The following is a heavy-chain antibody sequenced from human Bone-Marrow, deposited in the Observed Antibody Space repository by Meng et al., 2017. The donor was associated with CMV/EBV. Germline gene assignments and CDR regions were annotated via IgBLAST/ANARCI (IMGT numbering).Heavy chain of an antibody. V-gene: IGHV3-11*01. D-gene: IGHD6-6*01. CDR1: GFTFSDYY. Sequence: GESLKISCAASGFTFSDYYMSWIRQAPGKGLEWVSYISSSGSTIYYADSVKGRFTISRDNAKNTLYRQMNSLRAEETAVYYWSRGAARPFDYWGQGTLVTVSS. CDR3: SRGAARPFDY. CDR2: ISSSGSTI. J-gene: IGHJ4*02.